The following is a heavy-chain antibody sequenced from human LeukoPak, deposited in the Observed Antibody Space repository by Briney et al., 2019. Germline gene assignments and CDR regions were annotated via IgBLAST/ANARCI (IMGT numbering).Heavy chain of an antibody. CDR2: ISYDGSNK. CDR1: GFTFSSYA. J-gene: IGHJ4*02. V-gene: IGHV3-30*04. D-gene: IGHD1-26*01. CDR3: ARGRGIVAPSGY. Sequence: GRSLRLSCAASGFTFSSYAMHWVRQAPGKGLEWVAVISYDGSNKYYADSVKGRFTISRDNSKNTLYLQMNSLRAEDTAVYYCARGRGIVAPSGYWGQGPLVTVSS.